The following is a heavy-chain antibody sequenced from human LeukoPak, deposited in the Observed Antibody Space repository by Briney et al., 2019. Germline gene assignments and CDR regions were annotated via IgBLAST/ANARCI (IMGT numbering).Heavy chain of an antibody. CDR2: INQDGRDK. CDR1: GFRFNNYY. D-gene: IGHD3-16*02. J-gene: IGHJ3*02. Sequence: AGGSLRLSCAASGFRFNNYYMSWVRQAPGKGLEWLANINQDGRDKYYVDSVKGRFNIYRDNPKNSLYLKMNSLRAEDTAVDDCAREDRIMITFGGVSVDDAFDIWGQGTMVTVSS. V-gene: IGHV3-7*03. CDR3: AREDRIMITFGGVSVDDAFDI.